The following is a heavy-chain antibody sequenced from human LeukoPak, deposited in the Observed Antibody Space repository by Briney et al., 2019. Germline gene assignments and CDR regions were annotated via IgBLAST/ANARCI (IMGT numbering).Heavy chain of an antibody. D-gene: IGHD1-20*01. J-gene: IGHJ4*02. CDR2: ISGRGVST. V-gene: IGHV3-23*01. CDR3: AKAASGNWNDVSDY. CDR1: GFTFSTYA. Sequence: GRSLRLSCAASGFTFSTYAMSWVRQAPGKGLEWVSAISGRGVSTSYADSVRGRFTISRDNSKNTLYRQMNSLRAEDTAVYYCAKAASGNWNDVSDYWGQGTLVTVSS.